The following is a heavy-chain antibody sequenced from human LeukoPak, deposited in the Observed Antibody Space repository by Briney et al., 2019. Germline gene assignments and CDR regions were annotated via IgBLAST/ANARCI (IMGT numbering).Heavy chain of an antibody. CDR2: MNSNSGNT. V-gene: IGHV1-8*01. J-gene: IGHJ4*02. D-gene: IGHD3-10*01. CDR1: GYTFTNYD. Sequence: ASVKVSCKASGYTFTNYDIMWVRQATGQEAEWMGWMNSNSGNTGYAQKFQGRVTMTRDTSINTAYMELHSLTSEDTAVYYCARGRGGTVVRGYLDYWGQGTLVTVSS. CDR3: ARGRGGTVVRGYLDY.